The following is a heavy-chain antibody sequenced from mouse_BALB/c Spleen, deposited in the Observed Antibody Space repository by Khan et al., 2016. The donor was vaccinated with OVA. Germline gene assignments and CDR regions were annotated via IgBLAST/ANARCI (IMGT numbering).Heavy chain of an antibody. V-gene: IGHV1S81*02. D-gene: IGHD2-5*01. CDR1: GYTFTNYW. J-gene: IGHJ2*01. CDR2: IYPSDGRT. Sequence: QVQLKQSGAELVKPGASVKLSCKASGYTFTNYWVHWVKQRPGQGLEWIGEIYPSDGRTNYNEKFKSKATLSVDKSSSTAYMQLSSLTSEDSAVYYCARNAYDSNYVDYWGQGTTLTVSS. CDR3: ARNAYDSNYVDY.